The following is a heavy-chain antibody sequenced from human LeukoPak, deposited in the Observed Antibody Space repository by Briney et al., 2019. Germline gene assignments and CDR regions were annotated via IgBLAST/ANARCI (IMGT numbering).Heavy chain of an antibody. CDR3: AKGKGRAAAGTCAWFDP. CDR1: GFTFSSYA. Sequence: GGSLLLSCAASGFTFSSYAMSWVRPAPGKGLEWVSAISGSGGSTYYADSVKGRFTISRDNSKNTLYLQMNSLRAEDTAVYYCAKGKGRAAAGTCAWFDPWGQGTLVTVSS. D-gene: IGHD6-13*01. J-gene: IGHJ5*02. CDR2: ISGSGGST. V-gene: IGHV3-23*01.